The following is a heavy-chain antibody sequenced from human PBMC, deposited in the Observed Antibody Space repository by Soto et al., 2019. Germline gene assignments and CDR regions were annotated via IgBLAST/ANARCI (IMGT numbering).Heavy chain of an antibody. CDR3: ARGTSIYCTSTGCRRFY. D-gene: IGHD2-2*01. Sequence: PAGCLELCSEACGVRLRIYEMDGSRQAPGKGLEWVAVFSYDGSNKYYADSVKGRFTISRDNSKNTLYLQMNSLRAEDAAVYYCARGTSIYCTSTGCRRFYWGQGTLVTVSS. CDR1: GVRLRIYE. V-gene: IGHV3-30*19. CDR2: FSYDGSNK. J-gene: IGHJ4*02.